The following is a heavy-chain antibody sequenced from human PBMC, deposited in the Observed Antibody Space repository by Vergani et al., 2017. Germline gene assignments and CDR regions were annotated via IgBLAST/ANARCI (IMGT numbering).Heavy chain of an antibody. Sequence: QVQLQQWGGGLLKPSETLSLTCVVNGGSFTSYHWTWIRQSPGAGLEWVGDIDHTGGPDYNPSLKSRLTMSVDKSRNQFSLTLNSVTATDTAIYFCARVNTETNGHLYYYYYMDVWGQGTVVTVS. J-gene: IGHJ6*03. D-gene: IGHD4-11*01. CDR1: GGSFTSYH. CDR2: IDHTGGP. V-gene: IGHV4-34*01. CDR3: ARVNTETNGHLYYYYYMDV.